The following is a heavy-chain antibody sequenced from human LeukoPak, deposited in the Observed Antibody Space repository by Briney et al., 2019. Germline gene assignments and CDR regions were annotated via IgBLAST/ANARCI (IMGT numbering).Heavy chain of an antibody. D-gene: IGHD6-19*01. Sequence: PSETLSLTCTVSGGSISSGGYYWSWIRQPPGKGLEWIGYIYHSGSTYYNPSLKSRVTISVDRSKNQFSLKLSSVTAADTAVYYCARGPYSSGWYSDWGQGTLVTVSS. CDR3: ARGPYSSGWYSD. CDR1: GGSISSGGYY. CDR2: IYHSGST. J-gene: IGHJ4*02. V-gene: IGHV4-30-2*01.